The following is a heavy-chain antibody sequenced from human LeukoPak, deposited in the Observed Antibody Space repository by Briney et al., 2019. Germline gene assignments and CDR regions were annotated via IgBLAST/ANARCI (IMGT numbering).Heavy chain of an antibody. J-gene: IGHJ4*02. CDR3: AKDSLRERIVGSTTRGVNDY. Sequence: GGSLRLSCAASGFIFSSYGMHWVRQAPGKGLEWVAFIRYDGRNKYYADSVKGRFTISRDNSKNTLYLQMNSLRGEDTAVYYCAKDSLRERIVGSTTRGVNDYWGQGTLVAVSS. V-gene: IGHV3-30*02. CDR1: GFIFSSYG. CDR2: IRYDGRNK. D-gene: IGHD1-26*01.